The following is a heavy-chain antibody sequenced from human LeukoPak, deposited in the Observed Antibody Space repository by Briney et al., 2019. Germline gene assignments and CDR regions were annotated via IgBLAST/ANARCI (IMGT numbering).Heavy chain of an antibody. CDR3: GNDSTRLAGFLDY. CDR1: GFTLRNYG. D-gene: IGHD1-1*01. CDR2: IRYDGSNR. V-gene: IGHV3-30*02. J-gene: IGHJ4*02. Sequence: GGSLRLSCKASGFTLRNYGMYWVRQAPGKGLEWVAFIRYDGSNRYYADSVKGRFTLSRDNSQNTVYLEMNSLRAEDTGVYYCGNDSTRLAGFLDYWGQGALVIVS.